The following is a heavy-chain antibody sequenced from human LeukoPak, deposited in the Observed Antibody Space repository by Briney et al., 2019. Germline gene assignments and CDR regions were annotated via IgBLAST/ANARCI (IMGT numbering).Heavy chain of an antibody. CDR3: ARQGGVGATGFDF. V-gene: IGHV4-39*01. CDR2: IYYSGST. CDR1: GGSISELSYY. D-gene: IGHD1-26*01. Sequence: LETLSLTCSVSGGSISELSYYWGWIRQPPGKGLEWIGNIYYSGSTYNNPSLESRVVISVDSSRNQFSLQLPSVAVTDTAVYYCARQGGVGATGFDFWGQGILVTVSS. J-gene: IGHJ4*02.